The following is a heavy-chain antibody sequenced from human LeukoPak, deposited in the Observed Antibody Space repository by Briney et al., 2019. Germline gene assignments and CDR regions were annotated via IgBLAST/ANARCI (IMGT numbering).Heavy chain of an antibody. J-gene: IGHJ4*02. V-gene: IGHV1-69*04. CDR3: ARDWSVYSSGWRKYYFDY. D-gene: IGHD6-19*01. Sequence: GASVKVSCKASGGTFSSYAISWVRQAPGQGLEWMGRIIPILGIANYAQKFQGRVTITADKSTSTAYMELSSLRSEDTAVYYCARDWSVYSSGWRKYYFDYWGQGTLVTVSS. CDR1: GGTFSSYA. CDR2: IIPILGIA.